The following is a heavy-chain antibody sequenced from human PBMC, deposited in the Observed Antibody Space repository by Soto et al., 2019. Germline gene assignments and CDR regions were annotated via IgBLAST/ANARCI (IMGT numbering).Heavy chain of an antibody. CDR2: IIPVFGTT. Sequence: SVKVSCKASGDSFGSYAVSWVRQAPGQGLEWMGAIIPVFGTTNYTQKFQGRVTITADDSTTTAYMELSSLRSDDTAVYYCARGQTSGWYRGVLDFWGQGTLVTVSS. CDR3: ARGQTSGWYRGVLDF. J-gene: IGHJ4*02. D-gene: IGHD6-19*01. CDR1: GDSFGSYA. V-gene: IGHV1-69*13.